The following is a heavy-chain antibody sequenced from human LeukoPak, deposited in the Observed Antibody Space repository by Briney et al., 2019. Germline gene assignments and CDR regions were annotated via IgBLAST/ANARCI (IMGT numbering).Heavy chain of an antibody. V-gene: IGHV3-21*01. CDR1: GFTFSSYS. Sequence: GGSLRLSCAASGFTFSSYSMNWVRQAPGKGLEWVSSISSGSSYIYYADSVKGRFTISRDNAKNSLYLQMNSLRAEDTAVYYCARDFPMIVVVNAFDIWGQGTMVTVSS. J-gene: IGHJ3*02. D-gene: IGHD3-22*01. CDR2: ISSGSSYI. CDR3: ARDFPMIVVVNAFDI.